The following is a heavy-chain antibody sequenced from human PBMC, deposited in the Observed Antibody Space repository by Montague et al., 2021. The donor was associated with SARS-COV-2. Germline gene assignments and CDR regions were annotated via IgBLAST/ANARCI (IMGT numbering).Heavy chain of an antibody. CDR2: IVSKYDDYT. CDR1: GFTFGTCA. CDR3: AKVILPIFGGLDV. D-gene: IGHD3-3*01. V-gene: IGHV3-23*05. Sequence: SLRLSCAASGFTFGTCAMTWFRQAPGKGLEWVSTIVSKYDDYTYYPDSVKGRFTISRDNSKNMLFLQMDSLRVDDTAVYYCAKVILPIFGGLDVWGQGTTVTVSS. J-gene: IGHJ6*02.